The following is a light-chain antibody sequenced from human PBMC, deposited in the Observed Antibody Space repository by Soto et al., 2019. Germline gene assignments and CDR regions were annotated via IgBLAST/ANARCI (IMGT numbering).Light chain of an antibody. CDR3: QVWDSSSDHYV. Sequence: SYELTQPPSESVAPGETASITCGGDKIGRKSVHWYQQRSGQAPVLVMYYDNDRPSEIPERYFGSNSGNTGTLSISRVEAWDEAVDYCQVWDSSSDHYVFGTGTKPTVL. J-gene: IGLJ1*01. CDR2: YDN. V-gene: IGLV3-21*04. CDR1: KIGRKS.